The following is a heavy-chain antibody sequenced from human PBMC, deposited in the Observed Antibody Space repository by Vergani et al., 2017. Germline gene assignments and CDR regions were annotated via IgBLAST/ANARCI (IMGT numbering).Heavy chain of an antibody. D-gene: IGHD2-21*02. CDR1: GFTFSSYA. J-gene: IGHJ4*02. CDR3: AKDRPYCGGDCYSGMFDY. Sequence: EVQLLESGGGLVQPGGSLRLSCAASGFTFSSYAMSWVRQAPGKGLEWVSAISGSGGSTYYADSVKGRFTISRDNSKNTLYLQMNSLRAEDTAVYYCAKDRPYCGGDCYSGMFDYWGQGTLVTVSS. V-gene: IGHV3-23*01. CDR2: ISGSGGST.